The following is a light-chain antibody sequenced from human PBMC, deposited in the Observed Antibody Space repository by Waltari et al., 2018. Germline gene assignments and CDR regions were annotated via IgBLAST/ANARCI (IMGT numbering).Light chain of an antibody. J-gene: IGKJ3*01. Sequence: DIQMTQSPSSLSASVGDRVTITCRASQSISSYLNWYQQKPGKAPKLLIYGASSLRGGAPSRFSGSRSGTDFTLTISSLQPEDFASYYCQQTSSSPLTFGPGTKVDIK. V-gene: IGKV1-39*01. CDR3: QQTSSSPLT. CDR2: GAS. CDR1: QSISSY.